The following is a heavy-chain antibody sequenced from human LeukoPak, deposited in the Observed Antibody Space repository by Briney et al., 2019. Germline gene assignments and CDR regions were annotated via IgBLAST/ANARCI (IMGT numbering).Heavy chain of an antibody. Sequence: GGSLRLSCAASGFTFSSYWMSWVRQAPGKGLEWVANIKQDGSEKYYVDSVKGRFTISTDNAKNSLYLQMNSLRAEDTAVYYCARDGGYSYSYYYYYGMDVWGQGTTVTVSS. D-gene: IGHD5-18*01. CDR2: IKQDGSEK. J-gene: IGHJ6*02. CDR3: ARDGGYSYSYYYYYGMDV. V-gene: IGHV3-7*01. CDR1: GFTFSSYW.